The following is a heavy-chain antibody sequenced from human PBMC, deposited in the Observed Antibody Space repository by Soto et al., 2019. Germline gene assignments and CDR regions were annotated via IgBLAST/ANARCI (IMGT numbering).Heavy chain of an antibody. CDR3: ARGYYYDSSGYYLW. Sequence: SETLSLTCAVYGGSFSGYYWSWIRQPPGKGLEWIGEINHSGSTNYNPSLKSRVTISVDTSKNQFSLKLSSVTAADTAVYYCARGYYYDSSGYYLWWGQGTLVTVSS. CDR1: GGSFSGYY. V-gene: IGHV4-34*01. J-gene: IGHJ4*02. CDR2: INHSGST. D-gene: IGHD3-22*01.